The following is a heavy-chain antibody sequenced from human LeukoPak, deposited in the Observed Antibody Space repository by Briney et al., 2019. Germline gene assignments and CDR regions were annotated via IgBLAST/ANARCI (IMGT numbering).Heavy chain of an antibody. V-gene: IGHV3-53*04. CDR1: GFTVSSNY. CDR2: IYSAGNT. J-gene: IGHJ4*02. CDR3: ARGGTPGYSSGRIDY. D-gene: IGHD6-19*01. Sequence: GGSLRLSCVASGFTVSSNYMSWVRQAPGKGLEWVSVIYSAGNTYYANSVKGRFTISRHNSENTLYLHMNSLRVEDTAVYFCARGGTPGYSSGRIDYWGQGTLVTVSS.